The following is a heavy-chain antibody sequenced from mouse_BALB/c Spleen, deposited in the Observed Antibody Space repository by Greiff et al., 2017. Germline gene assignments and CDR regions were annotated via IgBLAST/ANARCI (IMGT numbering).Heavy chain of an antibody. J-gene: IGHJ3*01. V-gene: IGHV14-3*02. CDR2: IDPANGNT. Sequence: EVMLVESGAELVKPGASVKLSCTASGFNIKDTYMHWVKQRPEQGLEWIGRIDPANGNTKYDPKFQGKATITADTSSNTAYLQLSSLTSEDTAVYYCARYYYGSSYSWLAYWGQGTLVTVSA. CDR1: GFNIKDTY. CDR3: ARYYYGSSYSWLAY. D-gene: IGHD1-1*01.